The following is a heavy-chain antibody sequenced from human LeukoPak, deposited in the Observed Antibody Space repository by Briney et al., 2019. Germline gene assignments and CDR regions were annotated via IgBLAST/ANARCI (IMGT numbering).Heavy chain of an antibody. Sequence: SETLSLTCTVSGGSISSSSYYWGWIRQPPGKGLEWIGSIYYSGSTYYNPSLKSRVTISVDTSKNQFSLKLSSVTAADTAVYYCARGVLIAAPSNWFDPWGQGTLVTVSS. D-gene: IGHD6-6*01. V-gene: IGHV4-39*01. CDR1: GGSISSSSYY. CDR3: ARGVLIAAPSNWFDP. CDR2: IYYSGST. J-gene: IGHJ5*02.